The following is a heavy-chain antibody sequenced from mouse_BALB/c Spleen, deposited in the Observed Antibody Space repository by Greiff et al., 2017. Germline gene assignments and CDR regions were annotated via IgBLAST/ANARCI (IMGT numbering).Heavy chain of an antibody. D-gene: IGHD2-2*01. CDR3: ARAYGYDEQARFAY. J-gene: IGHJ3*01. CDR2: IWGDGST. V-gene: IGHV2-6-7*01. CDR1: GFSLTGYG. Sequence: VQLMESGPGLVAPSQSLSITCTVSGFSLTGYGVNWVRQPPGKGLEWLGMIWGDGSTDYNSALKSRLSISKDNSKNQVFLKMNSLQTDDTARYYGARAYGYDEQARFAYWGQGTLVTVSA.